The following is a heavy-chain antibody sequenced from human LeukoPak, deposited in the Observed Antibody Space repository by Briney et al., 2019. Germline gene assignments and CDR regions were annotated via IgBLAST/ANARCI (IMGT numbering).Heavy chain of an antibody. Sequence: SVKVSCKASGGTFSSYAISWVRQAPGQGLEWMGGIIPIFGTANYAQKFQGRVTITTDESASTAYMELSSLRSEDTAVYYCARSCGGDCYSGAFDIWGQGTMVTVSS. CDR3: ARSCGGDCYSGAFDI. CDR2: IIPIFGTA. D-gene: IGHD2-21*02. V-gene: IGHV1-69*05. CDR1: GGTFSSYA. J-gene: IGHJ3*02.